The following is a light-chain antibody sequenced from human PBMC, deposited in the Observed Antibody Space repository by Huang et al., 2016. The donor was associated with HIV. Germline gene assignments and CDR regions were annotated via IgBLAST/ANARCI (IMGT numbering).Light chain of an antibody. CDR3: QHSDGLSPLT. CDR1: QNVGTS. CDR2: AAS. J-gene: IGKJ4*01. V-gene: IGKV1-8*01. Sequence: IRMTQSPSSLSASTGDRVTITCRASQNVGTSLAWYQHRPGRAPVLLIYAASTLQRGVPSRFSGSGSRTVFTLTIGCLQVEDAATYYCQHSDGLSPLTFGGGT.